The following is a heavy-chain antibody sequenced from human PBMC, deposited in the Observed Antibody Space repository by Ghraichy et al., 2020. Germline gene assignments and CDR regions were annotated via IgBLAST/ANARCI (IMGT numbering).Heavy chain of an antibody. CDR2: ISSSSSYI. CDR3: ARDQLTLDLSVDY. V-gene: IGHV3-21*01. Sequence: GESLNISCAASGFTFSSYSMNWVRQAPGKGLEWVSSISSSSSYIYYADSVKGRFTISRDNAKNSLYLQMNSLRAEDTAVYYCARDQLTLDLSVDYWGQGTLVTVSS. J-gene: IGHJ4*02. CDR1: GFTFSSYS. D-gene: IGHD1-1*01.